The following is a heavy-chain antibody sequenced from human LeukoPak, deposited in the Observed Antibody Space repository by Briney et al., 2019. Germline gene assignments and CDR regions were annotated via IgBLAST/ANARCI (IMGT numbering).Heavy chain of an antibody. CDR1: GGFISSYY. J-gene: IGHJ4*02. CDR2: IYTSGST. D-gene: IGHD3-10*01. CDR3: ARQERVRGTYTPKYYFVS. Sequence: SETLSLTCTVSGGFISSYYWSWIRQPAGKGLEWIGRIYTSGSTNYNPSLKSRVTMSVDTSKNQFSLKLSSVTAADTAFYYCARQERVRGTYTPKYYFVSWGQGSLVSVSS. V-gene: IGHV4-4*07.